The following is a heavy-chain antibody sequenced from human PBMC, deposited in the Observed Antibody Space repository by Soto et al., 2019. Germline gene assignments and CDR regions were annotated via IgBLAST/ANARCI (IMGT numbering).Heavy chain of an antibody. J-gene: IGHJ4*02. V-gene: IGHV1-3*01. CDR1: GYTFTSYA. Sequence: ASVKVSCKASGYTFTSYAMHWVRQAPGQRLEWMRWINAGNGNTKYSQKFQGRVTITRDTSASTAYMELSSLRSEDTAVYYCARGKRERGYSGYDSLYYFDYWGQGTLVTVSS. CDR3: ARGKRERGYSGYDSLYYFDY. D-gene: IGHD5-12*01. CDR2: INAGNGNT.